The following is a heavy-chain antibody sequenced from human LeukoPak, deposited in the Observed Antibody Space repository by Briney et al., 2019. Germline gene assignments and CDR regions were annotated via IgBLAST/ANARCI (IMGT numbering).Heavy chain of an antibody. J-gene: IGHJ4*02. Sequence: GGSLRLSCAASGFTSSGYGMHWVRQAPGKGLEWVAVISYDGSNKYYADSVKGRFTISRDNSKNTLYLQMNSLRAEDTAVYYCARAPRDGYNYVPFYFDYWGQGTLVTVSS. V-gene: IGHV3-30*03. CDR2: ISYDGSNK. D-gene: IGHD5-24*01. CDR1: GFTSSGYG. CDR3: ARAPRDGYNYVPFYFDY.